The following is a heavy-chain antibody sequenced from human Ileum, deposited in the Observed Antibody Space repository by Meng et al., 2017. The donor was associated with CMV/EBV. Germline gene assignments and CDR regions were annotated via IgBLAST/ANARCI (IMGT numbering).Heavy chain of an antibody. J-gene: IGHJ4*02. V-gene: IGHV3-48*03. CDR3: ARDRRGPLDY. Sequence: SCVVSGFTLSNYEMIWVRQAPGKGLEWVSYIDVSGGSTEYGDSVKGRFTMSRDNAKNSLYLQMNSLRAEDTALYYCARDRRGPLDYWGQGTLVTVSS. CDR2: IDVSGGST. D-gene: IGHD6-25*01. CDR1: GFTLSNYE.